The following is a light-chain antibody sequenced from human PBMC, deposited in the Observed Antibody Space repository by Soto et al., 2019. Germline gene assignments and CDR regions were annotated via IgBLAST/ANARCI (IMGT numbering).Light chain of an antibody. J-gene: IGLJ2*01. CDR3: ISYTITTTLA. CDR1: SNDVGANNY. Sequence: QSVLTQPASVSGSPGQSITISCTGTSNDVGANNYVSWYQRHPGKAPKILIYEAVNRPSGVSHRFSGSKSGNTASLTISGLQAEDEAEYFCISYTITTTLAFGGGTKVTVL. CDR2: EAV. V-gene: IGLV2-14*01.